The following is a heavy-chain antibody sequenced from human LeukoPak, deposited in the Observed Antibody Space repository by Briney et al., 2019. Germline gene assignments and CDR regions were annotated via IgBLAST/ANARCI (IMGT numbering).Heavy chain of an antibody. V-gene: IGHV3-11*01. CDR1: GFSFSDYY. CDR3: ARVGANGGVLDY. J-gene: IGHJ4*02. Sequence: GGSLRLSCAASGFSFSDYYMTWIRQAPGKGLEWVSYIGSRGSTIYYADSVKGRFTISRDNVKSSLYLQMNGLRAEDTAIYYCARVGANGGVLDYWGQGTLVTVSP. D-gene: IGHD2-8*02. CDR2: IGSRGSTI.